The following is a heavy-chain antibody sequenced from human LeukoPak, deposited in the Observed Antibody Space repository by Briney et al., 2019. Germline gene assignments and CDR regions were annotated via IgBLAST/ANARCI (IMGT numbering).Heavy chain of an antibody. CDR1: GFTFSSYA. CDR3: AKDWRYSSSSGSWFDP. J-gene: IGHJ5*02. V-gene: IGHV3-23*01. CDR2: ISGSGGST. Sequence: PGGSLRLSCAASGFTFSSYAMSWVRQAPGKGLEWVSAISGSGGSTYYADSVKGRFTISRDNSKNTLYLQMNSLRAEDTAVYYCAKDWRYSSSSGSWFDPWGQGTLVTVSS. D-gene: IGHD6-6*01.